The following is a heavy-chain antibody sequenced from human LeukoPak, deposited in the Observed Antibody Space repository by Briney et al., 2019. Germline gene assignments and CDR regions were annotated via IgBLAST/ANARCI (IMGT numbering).Heavy chain of an antibody. V-gene: IGHV3-9*01. CDR1: GFTFDDYA. CDR3: AKDTGAMADNWFDP. CDR2: ISWNSGSI. J-gene: IGHJ5*02. D-gene: IGHD5-18*01. Sequence: PGGSLRLSCAASGFTFDDYAMHWVRQAPGKGLEWVSGISWNSGSIGYADSVKGRFTISRDNAKNSLYLQMNSLRAEDTALYYCAKDTGAMADNWFDPWGQGTLVTVSS.